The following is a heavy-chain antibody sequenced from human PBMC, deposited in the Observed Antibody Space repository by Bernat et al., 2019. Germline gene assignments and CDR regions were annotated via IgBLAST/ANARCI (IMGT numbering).Heavy chain of an antibody. D-gene: IGHD3-10*01. J-gene: IGHJ6*03. V-gene: IGHV5-10-1*03. CDR1: GYSFTSYW. Sequence: EVQLVQSGAEVKKPGESLRISCKGSGYSFTSYWISWVRQMPGKGLEWMGRIDPSDSYTNYSPSFQGHVTISADKSISTAYLQWSSLKASDTAMYYCARHGGDEAPLYYYYYYMDVWGKGTTVTVSS. CDR3: ARHGGDEAPLYYYYYYMDV. CDR2: IDPSDSYT.